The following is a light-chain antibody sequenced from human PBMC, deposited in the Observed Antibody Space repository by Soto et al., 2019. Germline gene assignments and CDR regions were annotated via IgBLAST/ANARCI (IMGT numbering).Light chain of an antibody. Sequence: QSVLTQAASVSGSPGQSITISCTGTSSDVGSYNLVSWYQRHPGKAPKLMIYEATKRPSGVSNRFSGSKSGNTASLTISGVQAEDDAEYYCCSYSTTNTVLFGGGTKVTVL. V-gene: IGLV2-23*01. CDR2: EAT. CDR3: CSYSTTNTVL. CDR1: SSDVGSYNL. J-gene: IGLJ6*01.